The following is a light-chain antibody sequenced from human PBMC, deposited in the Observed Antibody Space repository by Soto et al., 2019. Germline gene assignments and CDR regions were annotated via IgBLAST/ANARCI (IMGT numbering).Light chain of an antibody. CDR2: SNN. J-gene: IGLJ1*01. CDR3: AAWDDSLDGLYV. Sequence: QSVLTQPPSASGTPGQRVTISCSGGSSNIGGNTVNWYRQVPGTAPKLLIYSNNQRPSGVPDRLSGSKSGTSAPLAISGLQSEDEADYYCAAWDDSLDGLYVFGTGTKLTVL. CDR1: SSNIGGNT. V-gene: IGLV1-44*01.